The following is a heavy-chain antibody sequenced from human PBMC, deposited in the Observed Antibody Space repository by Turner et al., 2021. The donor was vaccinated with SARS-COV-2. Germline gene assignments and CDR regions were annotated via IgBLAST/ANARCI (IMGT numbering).Heavy chain of an antibody. CDR3: ARDRDYDLDY. J-gene: IGHJ4*02. Sequence: QVQLVQSAVEVKRSGASVKVSCKTSGYTFTSNGISWLRQAPGQGLEWMEWISTSSCNNKFEQNFKGRVTMTTDTTTRKAYMEMRSLRYEDTAIYYCARDRDYDLDYWGQGTLVTVSP. V-gene: IGHV1-18*04. D-gene: IGHD3-16*01. CDR1: GYTFTSNG. CDR2: ISTSSCNN.